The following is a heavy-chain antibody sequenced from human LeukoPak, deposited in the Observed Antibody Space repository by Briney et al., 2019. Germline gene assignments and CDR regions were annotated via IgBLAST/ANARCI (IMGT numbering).Heavy chain of an antibody. Sequence: PGRSLRLSCAASGFSIDDFAMHWVRQGPGKGLEWVSGISWNGGYIDYVGSVRGRFTISRDNARNSLYLEMNSLRPDDSALYYCAKDREYYERAGLGFMDVWGKGTTVTVSS. D-gene: IGHD3-22*01. V-gene: IGHV3-9*01. CDR1: GFSIDDFA. CDR3: AKDREYYERAGLGFMDV. J-gene: IGHJ6*03. CDR2: ISWNGGYI.